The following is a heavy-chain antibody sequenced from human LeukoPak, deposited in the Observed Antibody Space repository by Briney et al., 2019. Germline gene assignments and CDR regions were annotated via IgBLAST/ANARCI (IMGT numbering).Heavy chain of an antibody. J-gene: IGHJ4*02. V-gene: IGHV1-2*02. CDR3: ARYYIEGRCFDY. D-gene: IGHD3-10*01. CDR1: GYTFTGYY. CDR2: INPNSGGT. Sequence: VASLKLSCTASGYTFTGYYIHCVRQAPGHGLEWMGWINPNSGGTNYAQKFQGRVTMTRDTSIRTAYMELSRLRSDDTAMYYCARYYIEGRCFDYWGQGTLVTVSS.